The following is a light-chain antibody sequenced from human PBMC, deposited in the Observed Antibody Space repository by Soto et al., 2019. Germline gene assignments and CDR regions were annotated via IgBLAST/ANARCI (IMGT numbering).Light chain of an antibody. CDR3: SSYTSSSSLGVV. CDR1: SSDVGGYNY. V-gene: IGLV2-14*01. J-gene: IGLJ2*01. CDR2: EVS. Sequence: QSALTQPASVSGSPGQSITISCTGTSSDVGGYNYVSWYQQHPGKAPKLMIYEVSSRPSGVSTRFSGSKSGNTASLTISGLQTEDEADYYCSSYTSSSSLGVVFGGGTQLTVL.